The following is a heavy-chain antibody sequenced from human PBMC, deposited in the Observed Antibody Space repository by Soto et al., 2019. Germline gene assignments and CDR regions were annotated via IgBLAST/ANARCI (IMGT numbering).Heavy chain of an antibody. CDR2: IYSGGST. D-gene: IGHD3-9*01. CDR1: GFTGSSNY. CDR3: ASRTYYDILTGSTQVDV. J-gene: IGHJ6*03. V-gene: IGHV3-66*01. Sequence: GGSLRLSCAASGFTGSSNYMSWVRQAPGKGLEWVSVIYSGGSTYYADSVKGRFTISRDNSKNTLYLQMNSLRAEDTAVYYCASRTYYDILTGSTQVDVWGKGNTVTVS.